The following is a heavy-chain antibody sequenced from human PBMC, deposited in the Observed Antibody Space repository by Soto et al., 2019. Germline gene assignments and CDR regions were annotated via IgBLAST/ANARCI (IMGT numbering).Heavy chain of an antibody. J-gene: IGHJ5*02. V-gene: IGHV4-59*08. D-gene: IGHD1-1*01. CDR1: GGSISSYY. Sequence: SETLSLTCTVSGGSISSYYWSWIRQPPGKGLEWIGYIYYSGSTNYNPSLKSRVTISVDTSKNQFSLKLSSVTAADTAVYYCARRNWKREFDPWGQGTLVTVSS. CDR3: ARRNWKREFDP. CDR2: IYYSGST.